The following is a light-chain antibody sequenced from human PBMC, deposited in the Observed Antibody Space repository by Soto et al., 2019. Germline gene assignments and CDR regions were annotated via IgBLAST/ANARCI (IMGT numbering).Light chain of an antibody. CDR2: GAS. J-gene: IGKJ1*01. Sequence: EKVMTQSPATLTVSPGERATLSCRASQSVSSNLAWYQQKPGQAPRLLIYGASTRATGIPARFSGSGSGTEFTLTFNSLQSEDSAVYYCQQYKNWPWAFGQGTKVEIK. CDR3: QQYKNWPWA. CDR1: QSVSSN. V-gene: IGKV3-15*01.